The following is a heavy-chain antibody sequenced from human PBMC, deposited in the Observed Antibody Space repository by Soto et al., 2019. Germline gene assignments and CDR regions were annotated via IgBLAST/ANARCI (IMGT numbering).Heavy chain of an antibody. CDR3: ARSTRPHGVWLRPRWVWWFHP. CDR1: GYSFTSYW. J-gene: IGHJ5*01. D-gene: IGHD2-8*01. V-gene: IGHV5-51*01. Sequence: GESLKISCKGSGYSFTSYWIGWVRQMPGKGLEWKGIIYPGDSDTRYSPSFQGQVTISADKSISTAYLQWSSLKASDTAMYYCARSTRPHGVWLRPRWVWWFHPWCQGTLV. CDR2: IYPGDSDT.